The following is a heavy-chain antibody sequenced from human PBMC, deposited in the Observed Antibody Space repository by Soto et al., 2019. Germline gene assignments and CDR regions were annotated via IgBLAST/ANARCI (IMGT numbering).Heavy chain of an antibody. Sequence: ASVKVSCKASGYTFTSYGISWVRQAPGQGLEWMGWISAYNGNTNYAQKLQGRVTMTTDTSTSTAYMELRSLRSDDTAVYYCARDWARDIVVVPAALSGDYWGQGTLVTVSS. V-gene: IGHV1-18*01. D-gene: IGHD2-2*01. J-gene: IGHJ4*02. CDR2: ISAYNGNT. CDR3: ARDWARDIVVVPAALSGDY. CDR1: GYTFTSYG.